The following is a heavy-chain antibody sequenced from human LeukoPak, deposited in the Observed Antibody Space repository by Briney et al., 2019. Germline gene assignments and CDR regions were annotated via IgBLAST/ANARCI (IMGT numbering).Heavy chain of an antibody. J-gene: IGHJ5*02. CDR1: GFTISKYW. D-gene: IGHD3-10*01. CDR2: IKLDGSAM. CDR3: AKDPRSLVRGVAYNWFDP. V-gene: IGHV3-7*01. Sequence: GGSLRLSCVASGFTISKYWMSWVRQAPGKGLEWVANIKLDGSAMYSVDSVKGRFTISRDNAKNSLYLQMNSLKADDTAVYYCAKDPRSLVRGVAYNWFDPWGQGTLVTVSS.